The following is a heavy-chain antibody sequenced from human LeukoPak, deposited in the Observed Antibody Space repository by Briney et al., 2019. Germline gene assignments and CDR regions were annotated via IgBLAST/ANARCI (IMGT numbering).Heavy chain of an antibody. J-gene: IGHJ4*02. CDR3: AREARGVLDY. Sequence: GGSLRLSCAASGFAFSSYWMHWVRQAPRKGLVWVSRINSDGSSTTYADSVKGRFTISRDNAKNTLYLHMNSLRAEDTAVFYCAREARGVLDYWGQGTLVTVSS. CDR2: INSDGSST. V-gene: IGHV3-74*01. CDR1: GFAFSSYW. D-gene: IGHD3-10*01.